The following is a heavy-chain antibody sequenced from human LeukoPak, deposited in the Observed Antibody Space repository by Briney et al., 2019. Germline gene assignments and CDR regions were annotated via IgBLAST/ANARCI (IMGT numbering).Heavy chain of an antibody. D-gene: IGHD3-16*01. V-gene: IGHV3-21*01. Sequence: GGSVRLSCAASGFTFSSYTMNWVRQAPGKGLEWVSSISSSSSYIYYTDSVKGRFTISRDNAKNSLYLQMNSLRAEDTAVYYCTTMFMQDGLHDLDYWGQGTLVTVSS. J-gene: IGHJ4*02. CDR2: ISSSSSYI. CDR1: GFTFSSYT. CDR3: TTMFMQDGLHDLDY.